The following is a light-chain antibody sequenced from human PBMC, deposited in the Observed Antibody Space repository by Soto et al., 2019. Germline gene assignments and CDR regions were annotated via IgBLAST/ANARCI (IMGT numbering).Light chain of an antibody. CDR2: EVS. CDR3: SSYAGTNNLLYV. Sequence: SVLTQPPSASRSPGQSVTISCSGTSSDVGAYNYVSWYQQHPGKAPRLLIYEVSQRPSGVPDRFSGSKSANTASLTVSGLQPEDEADYYCSSYAGTNNLLYVFGTGTKVTVL. V-gene: IGLV2-8*01. CDR1: SSDVGAYNY. J-gene: IGLJ1*01.